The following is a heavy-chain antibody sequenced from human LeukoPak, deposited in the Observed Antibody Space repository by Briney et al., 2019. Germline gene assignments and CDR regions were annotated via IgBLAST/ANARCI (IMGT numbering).Heavy chain of an antibody. V-gene: IGHV1-2*02. CDR2: INPNSGGT. Sequence: ATVKLSCKASGYTFTVYYMLGVRQPPGQGLEWMGWINPNSGGTNYAQKFEGRVTMTRGTSISTAYMELSRLRSDATAVYSCARDNVEMATDSGGEDWFDPWGQGTLVTVSS. D-gene: IGHD5-24*01. CDR1: GYTFTVYY. J-gene: IGHJ5*02. CDR3: ARDNVEMATDSGGEDWFDP.